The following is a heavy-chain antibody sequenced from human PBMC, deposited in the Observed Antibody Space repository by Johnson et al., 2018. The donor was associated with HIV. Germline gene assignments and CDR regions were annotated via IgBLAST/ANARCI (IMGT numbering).Heavy chain of an antibody. CDR3: AKGGYSSSWYLWDTFNM. D-gene: IGHD2-2*01. CDR1: GFTFSSYA. J-gene: IGHJ3*02. Sequence: VQLVESGGGLVQPGGSLRLSCAASGFTFSSYAMSWVRQAPGKGLEWVSGMNWNGGSTGYADSVKGRCTISRDNAKSSLYLQMNSLRADDTALYYCAKGGYSSSWYLWDTFNMWGQGTMVTVSS. CDR2: MNWNGGST. V-gene: IGHV3-20*04.